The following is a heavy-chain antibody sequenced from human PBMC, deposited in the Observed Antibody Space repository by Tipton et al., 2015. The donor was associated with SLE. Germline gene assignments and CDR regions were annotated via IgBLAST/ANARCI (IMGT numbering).Heavy chain of an antibody. V-gene: IGHV3-11*04. CDR3: SRDPRSLDF. Sequence: GSLRLSCAASGFSFSGSYMTWIRQAPGKGLEWVSYIGGSGPYINYADSVKGRFTISRDNAKNSLYLQMNSLRDEDTAVYYCSRDPRSLDFWGQGTLVTVSS. CDR2: IGGSGPYI. J-gene: IGHJ4*02. CDR1: GFSFSGSY.